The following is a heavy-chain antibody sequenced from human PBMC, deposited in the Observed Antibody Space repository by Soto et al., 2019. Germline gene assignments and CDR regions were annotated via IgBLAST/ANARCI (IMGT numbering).Heavy chain of an antibody. CDR3: ASGSGGVYSFHY. CDR1: GGSISSSSYY. CDR2: VYFTGST. D-gene: IGHD2-8*02. Sequence: SETLSLTCTVSGGSISSSSYYWSWIRQPPGKGLEWIGYVYFTGSTSYNPSLQSRVTISLDTSRNQFSLKLSSVTAADTAVYYCASGSGGVYSFHYWGQGILVTVSS. J-gene: IGHJ4*02. V-gene: IGHV4-61*01.